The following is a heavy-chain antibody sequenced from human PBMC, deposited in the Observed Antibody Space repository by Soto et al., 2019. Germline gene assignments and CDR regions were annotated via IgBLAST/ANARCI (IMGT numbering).Heavy chain of an antibody. J-gene: IGHJ6*02. V-gene: IGHV4-4*07. CDR2: IYTSGST. CDR3: ARDQLRVTIFGVVRPVYGMDV. Sequence: SLTCTVPGGSISSYYWSWIRQPAGKGLEWIGRIYTSGSTNYNPSLKSRVTMSVDTSKNQFSLKLSSVTAADTAVYYCARDQLRVTIFGVVRPVYGMDVWGQGTTVTVSS. CDR1: GGSISSYY. D-gene: IGHD3-3*01.